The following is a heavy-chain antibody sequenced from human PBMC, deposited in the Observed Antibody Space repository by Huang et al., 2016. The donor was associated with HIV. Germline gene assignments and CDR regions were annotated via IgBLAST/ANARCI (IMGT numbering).Heavy chain of an antibody. D-gene: IGHD3-10*01. CDR2: IRYDGSNK. Sequence: QVQLVESGGGVVQPGGSLRLSCAASGFTFSSYGMHWVRQAPGKVLEWVAFIRYDGSNKYYADSVRGRFTISRDKSKNTLYLQMNSLRAEDTAVYYCAKGSMANAFDIWGQGTMVTVSS. J-gene: IGHJ3*02. V-gene: IGHV3-30*02. CDR3: AKGSMANAFDI. CDR1: GFTFSSYG.